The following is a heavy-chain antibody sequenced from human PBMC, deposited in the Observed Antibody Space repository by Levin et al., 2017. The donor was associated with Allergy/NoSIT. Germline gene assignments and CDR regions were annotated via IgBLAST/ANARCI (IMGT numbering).Heavy chain of an antibody. CDR3: ARDFEIHYGSGPYYFDY. Sequence: SETLSLTCTVSGGSISSGNWWSWVRQPPGKGLEWIGEIHHKGTTNYNPSLRSRVTLSVDTSKNQFSLRLASVTAADTAVYFCARDFEIHYGSGPYYFDYWGQGTRVAVSS. V-gene: IGHV4-4*02. J-gene: IGHJ4*02. CDR2: IHHKGTT. D-gene: IGHD3-10*01. CDR1: GGSISSGNW.